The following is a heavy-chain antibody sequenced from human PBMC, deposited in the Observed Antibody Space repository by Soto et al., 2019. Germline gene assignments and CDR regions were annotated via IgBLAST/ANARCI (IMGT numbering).Heavy chain of an antibody. D-gene: IGHD1-26*01. V-gene: IGHV3-30*03. J-gene: IGHJ4*02. CDR2: ISYDGSKE. CDR3: QTSWEVSDGYFDY. CDR1: GFTFSHYG. Sequence: PGGSLRLSCAGSGFTFSHYGMHWVRQAPGKGLEWVAVISYDGSKEYYADSVKGRFTISKDNSKNTLYLQMNSLRVEDTAVYYCQTSWEVSDGYFDYWGPGTLVTVSS.